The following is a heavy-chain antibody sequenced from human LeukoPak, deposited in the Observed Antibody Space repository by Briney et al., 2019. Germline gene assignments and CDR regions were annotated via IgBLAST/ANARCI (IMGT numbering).Heavy chain of an antibody. Sequence: PSETLSLTCTVSGGSISTYSWNWIRQPPGKGLEWIGYIYYSGSTNYNPSLKSRVTISVDTSKNQFSLKLTSVTAADTAVYYCVREGTLVRGVNYGMDVWGQGTTVTVSS. D-gene: IGHD3-10*01. CDR1: GGSISTYS. J-gene: IGHJ6*02. V-gene: IGHV4-59*01. CDR3: VREGTLVRGVNYGMDV. CDR2: IYYSGST.